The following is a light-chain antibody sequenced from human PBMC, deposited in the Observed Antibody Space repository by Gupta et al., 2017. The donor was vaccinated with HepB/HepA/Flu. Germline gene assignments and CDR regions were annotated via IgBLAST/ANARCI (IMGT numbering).Light chain of an antibody. CDR1: SSDIGNYNL. V-gene: IGLV2-23*02. J-gene: IGLJ3*02. Sequence: QSALAQPASVSGSPGPSITISCTGTSSDIGNYNLVSWYQQCAGKAPKLIIFEVNKRPSGISSRFSGSKSGNTASLTISGLQADDESDYYCCSYAVGSTLVFGGGTKLTVL. CDR2: EVN. CDR3: CSYAVGSTLV.